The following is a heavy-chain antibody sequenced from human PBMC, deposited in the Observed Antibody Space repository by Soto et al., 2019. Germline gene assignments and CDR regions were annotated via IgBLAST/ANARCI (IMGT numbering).Heavy chain of an antibody. CDR1: GFTFSSYS. Sequence: PVGSLRLSCAASGFTFSSYSMNWVRQAPGKGLEWVSYISSSSSTIYYADSVKGRFTISRDNAKNSLYLQMSSLRDEDTAVYYCAREKGLVTGDAFDIWGQGTMVTVSS. CDR3: AREKGLVTGDAFDI. D-gene: IGHD5-18*01. V-gene: IGHV3-48*02. J-gene: IGHJ3*02. CDR2: ISSSSSTI.